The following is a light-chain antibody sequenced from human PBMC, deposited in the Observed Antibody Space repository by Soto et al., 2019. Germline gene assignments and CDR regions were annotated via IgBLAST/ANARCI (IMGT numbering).Light chain of an antibody. CDR3: QQYGNLLWT. CDR1: QSVSTNY. J-gene: IGKJ1*01. Sequence: EVVLTQSPGTLSLSPGEIATLSCRASQSVSTNYLAWYHKKPGQAPRLLIYGASIRATGIPDRFSGSGSETDFTLTISRLESEDFAVYYCQQYGNLLWTFGQGTKVEIK. V-gene: IGKV3-20*01. CDR2: GAS.